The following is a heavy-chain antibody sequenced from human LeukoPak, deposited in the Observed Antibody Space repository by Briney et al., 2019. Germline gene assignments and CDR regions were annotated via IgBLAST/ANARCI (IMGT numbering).Heavy chain of an antibody. CDR1: GFTFSNYW. V-gene: IGHV3-7*01. D-gene: IGHD3-3*01. CDR3: VRDFRFLDDY. CDR2: IKQDGSEK. J-gene: IGHJ4*02. Sequence: GGSLRLSCEVSGFTFSNYWMMWVRQAPGKGLDWVANIKQDGSEKYYVDSVKGRFTISRDNAKNSLYLQMNSLRAEDTAMYYCVRDFRFLDDYWGQGTLVTVYS.